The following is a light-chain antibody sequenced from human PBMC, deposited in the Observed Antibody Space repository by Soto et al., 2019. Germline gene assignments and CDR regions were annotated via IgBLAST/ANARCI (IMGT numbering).Light chain of an antibody. CDR2: DXI. Sequence: LTHPASGSGAPGQSITISCTGTISDVGSYNYVSFYQQDPGKARRLIIYDXITRPSGVSDRFSGSKSGNTASLTISGLRAEDEADYYCGSYTTSSNYVFGTGTKVTVL. CDR3: GSYTTSSNYV. V-gene: IGLV2-14*03. CDR1: ISDVGSYNY. J-gene: IGLJ1*01.